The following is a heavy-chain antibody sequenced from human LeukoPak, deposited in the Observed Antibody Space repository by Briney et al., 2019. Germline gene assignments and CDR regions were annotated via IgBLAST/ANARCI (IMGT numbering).Heavy chain of an antibody. CDR3: ARASITASGPHDVYDM. CDR1: GFSFSSHA. V-gene: IGHV3-64*02. J-gene: IGHJ3*02. Sequence: PGGSLRLSCAASGFSFSSHAMHWVRQAPGKGLEYVSAISGNGHGTWYGDSVKGRFSISRDNSEQMLYLQMGSLRAEDMAVYFCARASITASGPHDVYDMRGRGTMVTVSS. CDR2: ISGNGHGT. D-gene: IGHD6-13*01.